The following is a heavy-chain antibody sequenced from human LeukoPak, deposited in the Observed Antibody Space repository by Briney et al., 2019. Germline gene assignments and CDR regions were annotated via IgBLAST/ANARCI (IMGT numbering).Heavy chain of an antibody. CDR3: AGARRGYSYGHLDY. CDR1: GFTFSSYG. CDR2: IWYDGGNK. V-gene: IGHV3-33*01. D-gene: IGHD5-18*01. J-gene: IGHJ4*02. Sequence: GRSLRLSCAASGFTFSSYGMHWVRQAPGKGLEWVAVIWYDGGNKYYADSVKGRFTISRDNSKNTLYLQMNSLRGEDTAVYYCAGARRGYSYGHLDYWGQGTLVTVSS.